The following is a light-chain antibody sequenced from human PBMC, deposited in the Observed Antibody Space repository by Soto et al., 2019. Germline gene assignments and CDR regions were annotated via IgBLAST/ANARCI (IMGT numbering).Light chain of an antibody. Sequence: EIVLTQSPCTLSLSPGERATISCKASQSVTSRYLAWYQQKPGQAPRLLIYGASSRATGIPDRFSGSGSGTDFTLTISRREPEDFAVYFCQQYNNSPEYTFGQGTKLEIK. V-gene: IGKV3-20*01. J-gene: IGKJ2*01. CDR3: QQYNNSPEYT. CDR2: GAS. CDR1: QSVTSRY.